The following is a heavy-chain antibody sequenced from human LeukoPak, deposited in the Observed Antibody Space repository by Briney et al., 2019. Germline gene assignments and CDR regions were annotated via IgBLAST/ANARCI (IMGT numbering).Heavy chain of an antibody. J-gene: IGHJ4*02. V-gene: IGHV3-9*01. CDR1: GFTFDDYA. Sequence: PGGSLRLSCAASGFTFDDYAMHWVRHAPGKGLEWVSGISWNSGSIGYADSVKGRFTISRDNAKNSLYLQMNSLRAEDTALYYCAKDDCSSTSCFFDYWGQGTLVTVSS. D-gene: IGHD2-2*01. CDR3: AKDDCSSTSCFFDY. CDR2: ISWNSGSI.